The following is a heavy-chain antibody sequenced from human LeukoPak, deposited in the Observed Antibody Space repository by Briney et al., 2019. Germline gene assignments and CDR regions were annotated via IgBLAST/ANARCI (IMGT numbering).Heavy chain of an antibody. CDR3: ARVHDYYDSSGYYYPNWFDP. Sequence: PGGSLRLSCAASGFTVSSNYMSWVRQAPGKGLEWVSVIYSGGSTYYADSVKGRFTTSRDNSKNTLYLQMNSLRAEDTAVYYCARVHDYYDSSGYYYPNWFDPWGQGTLVTVSS. J-gene: IGHJ5*02. V-gene: IGHV3-53*01. D-gene: IGHD3-22*01. CDR2: IYSGGST. CDR1: GFTVSSNY.